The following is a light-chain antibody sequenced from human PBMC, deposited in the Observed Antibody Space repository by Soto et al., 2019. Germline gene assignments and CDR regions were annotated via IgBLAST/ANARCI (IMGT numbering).Light chain of an antibody. J-gene: IGLJ2*01. V-gene: IGLV2-14*01. CDR3: TSYTTTSTRVV. Sequence: QSALTQPASVSGSPGQSITISCTGTSTDVGGYNFVSRYQKHPGKAPKLMIYDVSIRPSGISNRFSGSKSGNTASLTISGLQAEDEADYYCTSYTTTSTRVVFGGGTKVTVL. CDR2: DVS. CDR1: STDVGGYNF.